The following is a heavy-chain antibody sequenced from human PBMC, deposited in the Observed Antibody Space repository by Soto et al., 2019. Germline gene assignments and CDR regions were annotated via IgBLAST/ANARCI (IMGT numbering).Heavy chain of an antibody. D-gene: IGHD5-12*01. J-gene: IGHJ4*02. V-gene: IGHV1-2*02. CDR1: GYTFTGYY. Sequence: ASVKVSCKASGYTFTGYYLHWVRQAPGHGLEWMGSVNPDSGVTQYAQRFHGRVTMTRDTSIGTAYLEMSRLKSDDTALYYCVTEGYGYSRVPQDYWGQGTLVTVSS. CDR3: VTEGYGYSRVPQDY. CDR2: VNPDSGVT.